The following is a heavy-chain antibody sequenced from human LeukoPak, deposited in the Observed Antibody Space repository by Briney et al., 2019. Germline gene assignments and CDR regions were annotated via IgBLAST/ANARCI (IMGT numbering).Heavy chain of an antibody. D-gene: IGHD3-10*01. Sequence: GGSLRLSCAASGFTLDGYAMHWVRQAPGKGLGWVSGISWNSGSIDYADSVKGRFTISRDNAKNSLYLQMNSLRAEDTALYYCAKDRRATMDRGLHYGMDVWGQGTTVTVSS. J-gene: IGHJ6*02. V-gene: IGHV3-9*01. CDR1: GFTLDGYA. CDR2: ISWNSGSI. CDR3: AKDRRATMDRGLHYGMDV.